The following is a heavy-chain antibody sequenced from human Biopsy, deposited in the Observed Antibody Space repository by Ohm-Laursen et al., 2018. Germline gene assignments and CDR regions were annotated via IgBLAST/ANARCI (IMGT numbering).Heavy chain of an antibody. CDR1: GGFISSSSYY. CDR2: ISYTGST. J-gene: IGHJ5*02. V-gene: IGHV4-39*01. Sequence: SQTLSLTCTVSGGFISSSSYYWGWIRQPPGKGLEWIGSISYTGSTHDNPSLTSRVTISVDTSKNQFSLKLYSLTAADTAVYYCARAGTAINGNSLGFDPWGQGTLVTVSS. CDR3: ARAGTAINGNSLGFDP. D-gene: IGHD1-20*01.